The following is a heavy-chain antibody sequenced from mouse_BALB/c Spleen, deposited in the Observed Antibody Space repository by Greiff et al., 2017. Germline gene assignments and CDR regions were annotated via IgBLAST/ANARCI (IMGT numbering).Heavy chain of an antibody. CDR2: ISSGGSYT. CDR1: GFTFSSYG. CDR3: ARRDADYFDY. Sequence: EVQLQQSGGDLVKPGGSLKLSCAASGFTFSSYGMSWVRQTPDKRLEWVATISSGGSYTYYPDSVKGRFTISRDNAKNTLYLQMSSLKSEDTAMYYGARRDADYFDYWGQGTTLTVSS. V-gene: IGHV5-6*01. J-gene: IGHJ2*01.